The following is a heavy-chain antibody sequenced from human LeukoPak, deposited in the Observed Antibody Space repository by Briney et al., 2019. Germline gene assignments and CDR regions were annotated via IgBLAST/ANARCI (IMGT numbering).Heavy chain of an antibody. CDR2: IDRDGSRI. CDR1: GFTFSSYW. CDR3: VRGNDYGGPHY. V-gene: IGHV3-74*01. D-gene: IGHD4-23*01. Sequence: GGSLRLSCAVSGFTFSSYWMHWVRQAPGKGLVWVSRIDRDGSRINYADSVKGRYSISRDNGKNTLFLQMNSLRAEDAAVYYCVRGNDYGGPHYWGQGTLVTVSS. J-gene: IGHJ4*02.